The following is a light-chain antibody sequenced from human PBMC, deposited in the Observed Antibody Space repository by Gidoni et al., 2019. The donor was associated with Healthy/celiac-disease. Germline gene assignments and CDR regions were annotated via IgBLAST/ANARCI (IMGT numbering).Light chain of an antibody. V-gene: IGLV3-1*01. CDR1: KLGDNY. CDR3: QAWDSSVV. J-gene: IGLJ2*01. CDR2: QDS. Sequence: SYELTQPPSVSVSPGQTASITCSGDKLGDNYACWYQQKQGQSPVLVIYQDSKRPSGIPERFSGSNSGNTATLTISGTQAMDEADYYCQAWDSSVVFGGGTKLTV.